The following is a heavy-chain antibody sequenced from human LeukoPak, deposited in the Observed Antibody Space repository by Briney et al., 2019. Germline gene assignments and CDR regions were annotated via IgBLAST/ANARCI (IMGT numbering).Heavy chain of an antibody. CDR1: GSTSNSYA. CDR3: ARSYSSRED. J-gene: IGHJ4*02. V-gene: IGHV1-69*13. Sequence: GASVKVSCKASGSTSNSYAISWVRQAPGQGLEWMGGIIPIFGTANYAQKFQGRVTITADEPTSTAYMELSSLRSEDTAVYYCARSYSSREDWGQGTLVTVSS. D-gene: IGHD6-13*01. CDR2: IIPIFGTA.